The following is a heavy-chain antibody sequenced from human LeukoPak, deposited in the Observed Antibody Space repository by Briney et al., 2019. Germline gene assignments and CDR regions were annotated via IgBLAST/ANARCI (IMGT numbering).Heavy chain of an antibody. Sequence: SETLSLTSTVSGGSISSYYWSWFRQPPGKGLEWIGYIYYSGTTNYNPSLKSRVTISVDTSKNQFSLKLSSVTAADTAVYYCARGPGWLFVDYWGQGTLVTVSS. CDR2: IYYSGTT. J-gene: IGHJ4*02. CDR3: ARGPGWLFVDY. D-gene: IGHD3-9*01. CDR1: GGSISSYY. V-gene: IGHV4-59*01.